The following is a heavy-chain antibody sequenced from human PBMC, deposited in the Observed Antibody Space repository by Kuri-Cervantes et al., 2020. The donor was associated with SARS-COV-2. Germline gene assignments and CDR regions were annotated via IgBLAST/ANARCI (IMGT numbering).Heavy chain of an antibody. D-gene: IGHD2/OR15-2a*01. CDR3: ARDPSMGSTTDAFDI. J-gene: IGHJ3*02. CDR1: GGSISSYY. Sequence: SETLSLTCTVSGGSISSYYWSWIRQPAGKGLEWIGRIYTSGSTNYNPSLKSRVTMSVGTSKNQFSLKLSSVTAADTAVYYCARDPSMGSTTDAFDIWGQGTMVTVSS. CDR2: IYTSGST. V-gene: IGHV4-4*07.